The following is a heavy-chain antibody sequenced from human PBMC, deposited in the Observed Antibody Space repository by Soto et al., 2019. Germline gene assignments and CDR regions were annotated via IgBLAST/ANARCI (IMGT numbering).Heavy chain of an antibody. CDR2: IYYSGST. J-gene: IGHJ6*02. Sequence: SETMSLTCTVSGGSIRSGDYYWSCIRQPPGKGLEWIGYIYYSGSTYYNPSLKSRVTISVDTSKNQFSLKLSSVTAADTAVYYCARDGMGAMVRGTGSLNYYYHGMEVWVQGTTVTVSS. V-gene: IGHV4-30-4*01. D-gene: IGHD3-10*01. CDR1: GGSIRSGDYY. CDR3: ARDGMGAMVRGTGSLNYYYHGMEV.